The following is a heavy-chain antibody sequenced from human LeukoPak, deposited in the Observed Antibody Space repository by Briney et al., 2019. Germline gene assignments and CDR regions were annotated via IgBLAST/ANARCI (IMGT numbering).Heavy chain of an antibody. CDR1: GGSISSGDYY. CDR3: ASPRGDDSGGYYTWYFHH. J-gene: IGHJ1*01. V-gene: IGHV4-30-4*01. CDR2: IYCSGST. Sequence: SQTLSLTCTVSGGSISSGDYYWSWIRQPPGKGLEWIGYIYCSGSTYYNPSLKSRVTISVDTSKNQFSLKLSSVTAADTAVYFCASPRGDDSGGYYTWYFHHWGQGILVTVSS. D-gene: IGHD3-22*01.